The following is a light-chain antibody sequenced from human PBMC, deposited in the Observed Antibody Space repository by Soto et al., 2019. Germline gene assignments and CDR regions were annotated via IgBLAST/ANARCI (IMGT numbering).Light chain of an antibody. J-gene: IGLJ1*01. CDR2: DVS. CDR3: SSYTSSIFYV. CDR1: SSDVGGYNY. Sequence: QSVLTQPPSASGTPGQRVTISCTGTSSDVGGYNYVSWYQQHPGKAPKLMIYDVSNRPSGVSNRFSGSKSGNTASLTISGLQAEDEADYYCSSYTSSIFYVFGTGTKLTVL. V-gene: IGLV2-14*01.